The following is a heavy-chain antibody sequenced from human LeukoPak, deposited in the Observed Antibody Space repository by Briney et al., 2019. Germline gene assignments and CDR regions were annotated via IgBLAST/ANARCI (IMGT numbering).Heavy chain of an antibody. V-gene: IGHV3-53*01. D-gene: IGHD3-10*01. Sequence: KSGGSLRLSCAASGFTFSSYAMSWVRQAPGKGLEWVSVIYSGGSTYYADSVKGRFTISRDNSKNTLYLQMNSLRAEDTAVYYCALHLTYYYGSGSSPFGYWGQGTLVTVSS. CDR2: IYSGGST. J-gene: IGHJ4*02. CDR3: ALHLTYYYGSGSSPFGY. CDR1: GFTFSSYA.